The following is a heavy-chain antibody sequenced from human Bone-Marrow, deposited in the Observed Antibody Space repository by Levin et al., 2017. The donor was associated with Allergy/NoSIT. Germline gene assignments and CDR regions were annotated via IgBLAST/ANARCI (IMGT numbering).Heavy chain of an antibody. Sequence: PSETLSLTCTVSGGSISSDNYYWSWIRQHPGTGLEWIGYIHHSGRAFYNPSLKSRVTISVDTSKNQFSLRLYSVTAADTAMYYSAREIIKVVEGRDGFDIWRQGTVVTGYS. J-gene: IGHJ3*02. CDR1: GGSISSDNYY. D-gene: IGHD2-15*01. CDR2: IHHSGRA. CDR3: AREIIKVVEGRDGFDI. V-gene: IGHV4-31*03.